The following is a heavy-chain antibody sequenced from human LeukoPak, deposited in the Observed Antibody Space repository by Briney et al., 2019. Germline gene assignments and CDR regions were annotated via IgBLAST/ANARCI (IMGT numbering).Heavy chain of an antibody. CDR3: AKEALVNYYDSSGPGWFDP. J-gene: IGHJ5*02. CDR1: GFTFSSYA. D-gene: IGHD3-22*01. Sequence: GGSLRLSCAASGFTFSSYAMSWVRQAPGKGLEWVSAISGSGGSTYYADSVKGRFTISRDNSKNTLYLQMNSLRAEDTAVYYCAKEALVNYYDSSGPGWFDPWGQGTLVTASS. CDR2: ISGSGGST. V-gene: IGHV3-23*01.